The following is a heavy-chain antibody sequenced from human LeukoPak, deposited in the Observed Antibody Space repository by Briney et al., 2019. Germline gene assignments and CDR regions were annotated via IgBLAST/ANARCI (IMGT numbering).Heavy chain of an antibody. Sequence: PGGSLRLSCAASGFTFSDYYMSWIRQAAGKGLEWVSYISSSSSYTNYADSVKGRFTISRDNAKNSLYLQMNSLRAEDTAVYYCAREDGSGSYYMSLNYYYYGMDVWGKGTTVTVSS. V-gene: IGHV3-11*06. CDR1: GFTFSDYY. J-gene: IGHJ6*04. D-gene: IGHD3-10*01. CDR2: ISSSSSYT. CDR3: AREDGSGSYYMSLNYYYYGMDV.